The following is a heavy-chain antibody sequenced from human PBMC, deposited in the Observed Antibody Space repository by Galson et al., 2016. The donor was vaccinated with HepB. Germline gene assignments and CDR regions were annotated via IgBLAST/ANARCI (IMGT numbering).Heavy chain of an antibody. Sequence: LSLTCTVSGGSISPFYWSWIRQPPGKGLEWIGYIFHSGSIKYNPSLKSRVTISVDTSKSQFSLRLTSVTAVDTAVYYCARGSGTPDHWGQGTLVTVSS. CDR3: ARGSGTPDH. CDR2: IFHSGSI. D-gene: IGHD1-14*01. CDR1: GGSISPFY. J-gene: IGHJ4*02. V-gene: IGHV4-59*01.